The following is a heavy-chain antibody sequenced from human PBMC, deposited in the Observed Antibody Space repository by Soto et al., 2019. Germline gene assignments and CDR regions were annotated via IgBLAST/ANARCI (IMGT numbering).Heavy chain of an antibody. Sequence: QVQLVQSGAEVKKPGSSVKVSCKASGGTFSSYTISWVRQAPGQGLEWMGRIIPILGIANYAQKFQGRVTITADKSTSTAYMELSILRSEDTAVYYCARDSGSYHAPDYWGQGTLVTVSS. CDR3: ARDSGSYHAPDY. D-gene: IGHD1-26*01. J-gene: IGHJ4*02. V-gene: IGHV1-69*08. CDR2: IIPILGIA. CDR1: GGTFSSYT.